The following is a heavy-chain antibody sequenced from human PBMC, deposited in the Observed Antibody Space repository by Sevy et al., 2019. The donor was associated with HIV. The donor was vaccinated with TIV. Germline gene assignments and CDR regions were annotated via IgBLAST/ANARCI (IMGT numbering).Heavy chain of an antibody. D-gene: IGHD3-22*01. Sequence: GGSLRLSCKTSGFTFSTYAMHWVRRAPGKGLEWVASISRTPATTYYAHSVRDRFTISRDNAKNSLYLEMNSLRDEDTAVYYCAREAYYYDSREANWFDPWGQGTLVTVSS. CDR3: AREAYYYDSREANWFDP. CDR2: ISRTPATT. J-gene: IGHJ5*02. CDR1: GFTFSTYA. V-gene: IGHV3-48*02.